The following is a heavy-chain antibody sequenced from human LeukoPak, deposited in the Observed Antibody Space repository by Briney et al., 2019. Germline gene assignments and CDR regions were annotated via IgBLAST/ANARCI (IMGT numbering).Heavy chain of an antibody. J-gene: IGHJ4*02. V-gene: IGHV1-2*06. CDR3: ASSQEIYDFWSGSDY. CDR2: INPNSGGT. Sequence: ASVKVSCKXSGYTFTGYYMHWVRQAPGQGLEWMGRINPNSGGTNYAQKFQGRVTMTRDTSISTAYMELSRLRSDDTAVYYCASSQEIYDFWSGSDYWGQGTLVTVSS. CDR1: GYTFTGYY. D-gene: IGHD3-3*01.